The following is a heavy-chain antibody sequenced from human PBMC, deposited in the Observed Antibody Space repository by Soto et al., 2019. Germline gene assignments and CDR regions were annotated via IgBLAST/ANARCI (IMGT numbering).Heavy chain of an antibody. D-gene: IGHD3-3*01. CDR2: FYYSGST. Sequence: QVQLQESGPGLVKPSETLSLTCTVSGGSISSYYWSWIRQPPGKGLEWIGYFYYSGSTNYNPSLKSRVTISVDPSKNQLPLKLSSVAAADPAVYHCARGGWRQIDSWGQGTLVTVSS. V-gene: IGHV4-59*08. CDR1: GGSISSYY. CDR3: ARGGWRQIDS. J-gene: IGHJ4*02.